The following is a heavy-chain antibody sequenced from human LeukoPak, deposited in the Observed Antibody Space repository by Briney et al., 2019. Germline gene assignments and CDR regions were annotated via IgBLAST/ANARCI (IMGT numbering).Heavy chain of an antibody. CDR2: INTNTGNP. Sequence: ASVKVSCKASGYTFTSYAMNWVRQAPGQGLEWMGWINTNTGNPTYAQGFTGRFVFSLDTSASTAYLQISSLKAEDTAVYYCAREFSSKQWLVGHYYFDYWGQGTLVTVSS. J-gene: IGHJ4*02. CDR3: AREFSSKQWLVGHYYFDY. D-gene: IGHD6-19*01. V-gene: IGHV7-4-1*02. CDR1: GYTFTSYA.